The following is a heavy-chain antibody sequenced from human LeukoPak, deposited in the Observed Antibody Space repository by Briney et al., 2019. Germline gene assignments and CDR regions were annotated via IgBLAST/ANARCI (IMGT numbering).Heavy chain of an antibody. Sequence: PGGSLRLSCAASGFTFSSYAMNWVRQAPGKGLEWVSAISGSGGSTYYADSVKGRFTISRDNSKNTLYLQMNSLRAEDTAVYYCAKDSPEAHFWSGYTFYFDYWGQGTLVTVSS. CDR3: AKDSPEAHFWSGYTFYFDY. CDR2: ISGSGGST. J-gene: IGHJ4*02. D-gene: IGHD3-3*02. CDR1: GFTFSSYA. V-gene: IGHV3-23*01.